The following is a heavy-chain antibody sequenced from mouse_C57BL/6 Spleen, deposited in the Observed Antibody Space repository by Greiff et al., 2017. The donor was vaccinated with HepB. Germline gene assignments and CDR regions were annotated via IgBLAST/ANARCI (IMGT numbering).Heavy chain of an antibody. CDR2: ISDGGSYT. CDR1: GFTFSSYA. J-gene: IGHJ3*01. V-gene: IGHV5-4*03. D-gene: IGHD1-1*01. CDR3: ARAHYYGSSLFAY. Sequence: DVKLVESGGGLVKPGGSLKLSCAASGFTFSSYAMSWVRQTPEKRLEWVATISDGGSYTYYPDNVKGRFTISRDNAKNNLYLQMSHLKSEDTAMYYCARAHYYGSSLFAYWGQGTLVTVSA.